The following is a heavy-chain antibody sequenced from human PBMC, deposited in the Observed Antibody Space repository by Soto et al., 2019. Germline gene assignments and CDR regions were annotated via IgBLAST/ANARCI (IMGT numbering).Heavy chain of an antibody. V-gene: IGHV3-7*01. D-gene: IGHD3-16*01. Sequence: PGGSLRLSCAASGFTFSSYWMSWVRQAPGKGLEWVANIKQDGSEKYYVDSVKGRFTISRDNAKNSLYLQMNSLRAEDTAVYYCARALYDYIWGRIFDYWGQGTLVTVSS. CDR1: GFTFSSYW. J-gene: IGHJ4*02. CDR2: IKQDGSEK. CDR3: ARALYDYIWGRIFDY.